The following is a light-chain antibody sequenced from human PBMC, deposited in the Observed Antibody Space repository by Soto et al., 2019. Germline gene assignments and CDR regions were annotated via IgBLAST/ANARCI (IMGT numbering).Light chain of an antibody. CDR2: HAS. CDR1: QGIGAN. J-gene: IGKJ4*01. CDR3: QQYSNWPPAT. Sequence: EIVMTQSPATLSVSPGDTATLSCRASQGIGANLAWYQQKPGQAPRLLIYHASTRATNTSARFSGSGSGTEFTLTISSLQSEDFAIYYCQQYSNWPPATFGGGTKVKI. V-gene: IGKV3-15*01.